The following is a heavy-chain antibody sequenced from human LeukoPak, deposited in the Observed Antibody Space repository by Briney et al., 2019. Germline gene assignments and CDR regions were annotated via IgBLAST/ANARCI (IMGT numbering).Heavy chain of an antibody. J-gene: IGHJ4*02. CDR1: GGSISSSSDY. V-gene: IGHV4-39*01. Sequence: PSETLSLTCTVSGGSISSSSDYWGWIRQPAGKGLEWIGSIYYSGSTSYNPSLKSRVTISVDTSKNQFSLRLSSVTAADTAVYYCARVYCSGGTCSFDYWGQGTLVTVSS. CDR2: IYYSGST. D-gene: IGHD2-15*01. CDR3: ARVYCSGGTCSFDY.